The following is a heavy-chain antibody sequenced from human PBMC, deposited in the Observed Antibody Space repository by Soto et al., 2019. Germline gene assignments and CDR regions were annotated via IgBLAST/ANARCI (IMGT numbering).Heavy chain of an antibody. D-gene: IGHD3-10*01. V-gene: IGHV5-10-1*01. Sequence: HGESLKISCKGSGYSFTSYWISWVRQMPGKGLEWMGRIDPSDSYTNYSPSFQGHVTISADKSISTAYLQWSSLKASDTAMYYCARLSDGSGSYMALDYYYGMDVWGQGTTVTVSS. CDR3: ARLSDGSGSYMALDYYYGMDV. CDR2: IDPSDSYT. J-gene: IGHJ6*02. CDR1: GYSFTSYW.